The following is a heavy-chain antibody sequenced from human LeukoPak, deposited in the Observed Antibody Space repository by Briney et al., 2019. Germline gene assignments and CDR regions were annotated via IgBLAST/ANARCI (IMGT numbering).Heavy chain of an antibody. D-gene: IGHD3-22*01. Sequence: GGSLRLSCAASGFTFSSYSMNWVRQAPGKGLEWVSSISSSSSYIYYADSVKGRFTISRDNAKNSLYLQMNSLRAEDTAVYYCARLSSGYYQPLDYWGQGTLVTVSS. J-gene: IGHJ4*02. CDR3: ARLSSGYYQPLDY. CDR2: ISSSSSYI. CDR1: GFTFSSYS. V-gene: IGHV3-21*01.